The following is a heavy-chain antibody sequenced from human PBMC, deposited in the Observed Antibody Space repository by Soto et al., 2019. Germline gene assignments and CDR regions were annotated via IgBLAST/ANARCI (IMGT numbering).Heavy chain of an antibody. V-gene: IGHV4-59*08. D-gene: IGHD3-3*01. CDR3: ARQNTFSTGYYTPAIWFDP. Sequence: SETRSLTCTVSGVSISSYYWSWIRQPPGKGLEWIGYIYYSGSTNYNPSLKSRVTISVDTSKNQFSLKLSSVTAADTAVYYCARQNTFSTGYYTPAIWFDPWGQGTLVT. CDR2: IYYSGST. CDR1: GVSISSYY. J-gene: IGHJ5*02.